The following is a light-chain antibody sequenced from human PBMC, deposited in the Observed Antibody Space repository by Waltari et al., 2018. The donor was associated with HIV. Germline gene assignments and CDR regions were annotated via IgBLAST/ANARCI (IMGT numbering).Light chain of an antibody. J-gene: IGKJ3*01. CDR2: AAS. CDR1: QTIRTY. CDR3: QQSYSSPLT. V-gene: IGKV1-39*01. Sequence: DIQLTQSPSSLSASVGDRVTIACRASQTIRTYLNWYQQNPGKAPKLLISAASSLQSGVPSRFSGSASGTDFTLTISSLQPEDYATYYCQQSYSSPLTFGPGTKVDIK.